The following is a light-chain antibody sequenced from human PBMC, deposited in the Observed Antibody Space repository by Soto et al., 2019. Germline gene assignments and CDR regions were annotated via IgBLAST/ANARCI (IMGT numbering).Light chain of an antibody. J-gene: IGKJ1*01. CDR3: QQRNNWPWT. Sequence: EIVMTQSPATLSVSAGERATLSCMASQSVSSNLAWYQQKPGHTPRLLIYSASIGATGTPARFSGSGSGSDFTLTISGLEPEDFAVYYCQQRNNWPWTFGQGTKVDIK. CDR2: SAS. V-gene: IGKV3-15*01. CDR1: QSVSSN.